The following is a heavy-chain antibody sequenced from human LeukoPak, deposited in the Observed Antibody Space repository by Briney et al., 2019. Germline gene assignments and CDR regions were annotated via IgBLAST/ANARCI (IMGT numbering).Heavy chain of an antibody. J-gene: IGHJ4*02. V-gene: IGHV4-59*01. CDR1: GGSISSYY. CDR2: IHYSGST. D-gene: IGHD5-18*01. CDR3: ARVLGYSYGYPFDY. Sequence: SETLSLTCTVSGGSISSYYWSWIRQPPGKGLEWIGYIHYSGSTNYNPSLKSRVTISLDTSKNQFSLKLSSVTAADTAVYYCARVLGYSYGYPFDYRGQGTLVTVSS.